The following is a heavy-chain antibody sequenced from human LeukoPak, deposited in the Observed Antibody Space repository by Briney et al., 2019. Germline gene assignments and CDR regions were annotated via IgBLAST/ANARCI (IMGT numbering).Heavy chain of an antibody. CDR3: SRHVNTFDY. Sequence: SETLSLTCSVSGGSISSRNHYWGRIRQPPGKGLEWIGGIFYTGNTYYNPSLRSRVTMSVDTSKNHFSLNLSSVTAADMAVYYCSRHVNTFDYWGQGALVTVSS. CDR2: IFYTGNT. CDR1: GGSISSRNHY. J-gene: IGHJ4*02. V-gene: IGHV4-39*01.